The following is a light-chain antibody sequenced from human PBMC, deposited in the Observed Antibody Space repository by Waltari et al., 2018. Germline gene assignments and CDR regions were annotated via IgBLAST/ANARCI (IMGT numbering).Light chain of an antibody. CDR3: QQYYSTLALT. CDR2: WAS. V-gene: IGKV4-1*01. CDR1: QSVLYSSNNKNY. J-gene: IGKJ4*01. Sequence: DIVLTQSPDSLAGSLGERATINCKSRQSVLYSSNNKNYLAWYQQKPGQPPKLLIYWASTRESGVPDRFSGSGSGTDFTLTISSLQAEDVAVYYCQQYYSTLALTFGGGTKVEIK.